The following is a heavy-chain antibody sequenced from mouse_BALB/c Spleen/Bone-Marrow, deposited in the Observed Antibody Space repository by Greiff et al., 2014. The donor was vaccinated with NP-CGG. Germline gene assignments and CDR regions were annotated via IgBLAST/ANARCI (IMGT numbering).Heavy chain of an antibody. J-gene: IGHJ3*01. CDR2: TDPSTGYT. CDR3: ARGGIYDGYSY. Sequence: QVHVKQSGAELAKPRASVKMSCKASGYTFTNYWMHWVKQRPGQGLEWIGYTDPSTGYTEYNQKFKDKATLTADKSSSTAYMQLSSLTSEDSAVYYCARGGIYDGYSYWGQGTLVTVSA. D-gene: IGHD2-3*01. CDR1: GYTFTNYW. V-gene: IGHV1-7*01.